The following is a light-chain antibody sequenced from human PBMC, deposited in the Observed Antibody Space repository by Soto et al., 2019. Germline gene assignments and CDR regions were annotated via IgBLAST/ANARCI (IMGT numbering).Light chain of an antibody. CDR1: QNVGSD. CDR3: QQYNNWPRT. Sequence: EGVMTQSPSTLSVTPGERVTLSCRASQNVGSDLAWYQQKPGQAPRLLIYGASTRATGIPARFSGSGSGTEFTLTISSLQSEDFAVYYCQQYNNWPRTFAQRAKVDI. CDR2: GAS. V-gene: IGKV3-15*01. J-gene: IGKJ1*01.